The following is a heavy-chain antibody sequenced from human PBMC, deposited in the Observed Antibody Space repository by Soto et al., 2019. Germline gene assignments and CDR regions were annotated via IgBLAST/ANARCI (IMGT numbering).Heavy chain of an antibody. Sequence: RISKTKGKGLEWIGRIYTSGSTNNNPSLKCRVTMSVDTSKNEFSLELSSVTAADTAVFYCARETRVTRMQNGLGTWGEGPLGT. CDR2: IYTSGST. J-gene: IGHJ5*02. CDR3: ARETRVTRMQNGLGT. D-gene: IGHD4-17*01. V-gene: IGHV4-4*07.